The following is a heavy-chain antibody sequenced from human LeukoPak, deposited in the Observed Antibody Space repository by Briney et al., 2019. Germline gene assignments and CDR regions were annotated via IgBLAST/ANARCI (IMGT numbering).Heavy chain of an antibody. V-gene: IGHV3-7*01. CDR1: GFTFSAYS. J-gene: IGHJ4*02. D-gene: IGHD3-16*02. CDR2: IKQDGSEK. CDR3: ARDSRLGELSLGDFDY. Sequence: GGSLRLSCAASGFTFSAYSMNWVRQAPGKGLEWVANIKQDGSEKYYVDSVKGRFTISRDNAKNSLYLQMNSLRAEDTAVYYCARDSRLGELSLGDFDYWGQGTLVTVSS.